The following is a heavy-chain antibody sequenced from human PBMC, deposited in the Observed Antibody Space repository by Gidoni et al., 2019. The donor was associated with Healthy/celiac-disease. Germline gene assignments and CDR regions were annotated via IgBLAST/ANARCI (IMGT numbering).Heavy chain of an antibody. CDR3: ARDGGFLAVAAAFDY. J-gene: IGHJ4*02. CDR1: GFTFRSYA. CDR2: ISYDGSNK. Sequence: QVQLVESGGGVVQPGRSLRLSCAASGFTFRSYAMHWVRQAPGKGLEWVAVISYDGSNKYYADSVKGRFTISRDNSKNTLYLQMNSLRAEDTAVYYCARDGGFLAVAAAFDYWGQGTLVTVSS. V-gene: IGHV3-30*04. D-gene: IGHD6-19*01.